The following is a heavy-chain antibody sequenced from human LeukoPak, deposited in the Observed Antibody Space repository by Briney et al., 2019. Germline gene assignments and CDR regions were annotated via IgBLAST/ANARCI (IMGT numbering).Heavy chain of an antibody. CDR3: AKDPEITMVRGVSLDY. J-gene: IGHJ4*02. CDR2: IRYDGSNK. Sequence: GGSLRLSCAASGFTFSSYGMHWVRQAPGKGLEGVAFIRYDGSNKYYADSVKGRFTISRDNSKNTLYLQMNSLRAEDTAVYYCAKDPEITMVRGVSLDYWGQGTLVTVSS. D-gene: IGHD3-10*01. CDR1: GFTFSSYG. V-gene: IGHV3-30*02.